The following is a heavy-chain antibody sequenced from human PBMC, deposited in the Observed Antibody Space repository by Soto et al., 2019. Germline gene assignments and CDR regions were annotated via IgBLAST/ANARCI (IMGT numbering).Heavy chain of an antibody. CDR2: ISKDSGRAT. CDR1: GCTCSVYA. V-gene: IGHV3-11*01. CDR3: AKENCAIPAS. D-gene: IGHD1-1*01. J-gene: IGHJ4*02. Sequence: SLRLSWAAAGCTCSVYAMHWIRQAPGKGLEWISYISKDSGRATRYADSVKGRFTISRDNAKNSLFLQMNNLTVEDTAVYYCAKENCAIPASRGQGTLVTVSS.